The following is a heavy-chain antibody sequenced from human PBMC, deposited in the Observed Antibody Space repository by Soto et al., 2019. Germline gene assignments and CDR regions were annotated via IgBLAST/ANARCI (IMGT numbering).Heavy chain of an antibody. Sequence: WTWIRQSAGKGLEWIGRISTSGRTTYNPSLKSRVTMSIGTSRNQFSLTLISVTAADTALYYCARLHLPALQGAFDIWGQGTMVTVSS. D-gene: IGHD2-2*01. CDR3: ARLHLPALQGAFDI. V-gene: IGHV4-4*07. J-gene: IGHJ3*02. CDR2: ISTSGRT.